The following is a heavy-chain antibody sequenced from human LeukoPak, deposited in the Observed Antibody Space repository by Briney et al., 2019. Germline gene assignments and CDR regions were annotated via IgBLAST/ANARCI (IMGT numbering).Heavy chain of an antibody. V-gene: IGHV4-30-2*01. CDR3: ARGPYYDFWSGPDY. D-gene: IGHD3-3*01. CDR1: GGSISSGGYY. CDR2: IYHSGST. Sequence: SETLSLTCTVSGGSISSGGYYWSWIRQPPGKGLEWIGYIYHSGSTYYNPSLKSRVTISVDRSKNQFSLKLSSVTAADTAVYYCARGPYYDFWSGPDYWGQGTLVTVSS. J-gene: IGHJ4*02.